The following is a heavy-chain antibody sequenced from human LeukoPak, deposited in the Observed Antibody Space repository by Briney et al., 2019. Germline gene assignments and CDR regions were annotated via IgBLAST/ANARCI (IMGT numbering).Heavy chain of an antibody. CDR2: IRYDGSNK. J-gene: IGHJ5*02. CDR3: AKDDRFDP. Sequence: GGSLRLSCAASGFTLSSYGIHWVRQAPGKGLEWVAFIRYDGSNKYYADSVKGRFTISRDNSKNTLYLQMNSLRAGDTAVYYCAKDDRFDPWGQGTLVTVSS. V-gene: IGHV3-30*02. D-gene: IGHD3-22*01. CDR1: GFTLSSYG.